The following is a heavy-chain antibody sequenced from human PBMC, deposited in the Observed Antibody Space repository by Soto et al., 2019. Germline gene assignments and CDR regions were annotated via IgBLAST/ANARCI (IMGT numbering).Heavy chain of an antibody. D-gene: IGHD2-15*01. CDR3: ARERGWSRSHYFDS. J-gene: IGHJ4*02. Sequence: QVQSVESGGGVVQPGTSLRLSCAVSGFTFSNHGMHWVRQAPGKGLEWVAFISYDGRNKDYVDSLKGRFTISRDNFKDTLFLQMNTLRADDTAVYYCARERGWSRSHYFDSWGQATLVTVSS. CDR2: ISYDGRNK. CDR1: GFTFSNHG. V-gene: IGHV3-33*01.